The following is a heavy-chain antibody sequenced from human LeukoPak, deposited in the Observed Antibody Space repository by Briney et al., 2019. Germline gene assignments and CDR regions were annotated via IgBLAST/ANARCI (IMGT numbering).Heavy chain of an antibody. Sequence: PSQTLSLTCAISGDSVSSNSAAWNSIRQSPSRGLEWLGRTYYRSKWYNHYAASVKSRITINPDTSKNQSSLHLNSVTPEDTAVYFCARDHAGLDSWGQGTLVTVSS. D-gene: IGHD6-13*01. J-gene: IGHJ4*02. CDR2: TYYRSKWYN. CDR3: ARDHAGLDS. CDR1: GDSVSSNSAA. V-gene: IGHV6-1*01.